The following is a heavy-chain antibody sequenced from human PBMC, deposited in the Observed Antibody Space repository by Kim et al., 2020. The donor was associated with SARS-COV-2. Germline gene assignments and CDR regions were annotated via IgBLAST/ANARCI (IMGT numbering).Heavy chain of an antibody. Sequence: GGSLRLSCTASGFTFGDYAMSWFRQAPGKGLEWVGFIRSKAYGGTTEYAASVKGRFTISRDDSKSIAYLQMNSLKTADTAVYYCTIFPRAWELLDYWGQGALVTVSS. J-gene: IGHJ4*02. V-gene: IGHV3-49*03. D-gene: IGHD1-26*01. CDR3: TIFPRAWELLDY. CDR2: IRSKAYGGTT. CDR1: GFTFGDYA.